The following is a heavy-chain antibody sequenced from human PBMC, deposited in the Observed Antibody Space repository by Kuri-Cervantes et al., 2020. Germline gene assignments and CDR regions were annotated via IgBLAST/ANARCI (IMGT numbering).Heavy chain of an antibody. D-gene: IGHD6-13*01. V-gene: IGHV1-8*01. J-gene: IGHJ6*03. CDR1: GYTFTSYD. CDR3: ARGNRAPSSRKTYYYYYMDV. Sequence: ASVKVSCKASGYTFTSYDINWVRQATGQGLEWMGWMNPNSGNTGYAQKFQGRVTMTRNTSISTAYMELSSLRSEDTAVYYCARGNRAPSSRKTYYYYYMDVWGKGTTVTVSS. CDR2: MNPNSGNT.